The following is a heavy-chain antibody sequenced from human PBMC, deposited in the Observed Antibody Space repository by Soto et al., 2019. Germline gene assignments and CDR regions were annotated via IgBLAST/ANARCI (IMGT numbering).Heavy chain of an antibody. J-gene: IGHJ5*02. CDR1: GFNFSNHW. Sequence: GVSLRLSCAASGFNFSNHWMHWVRQRPAEGLVWVSRITSDGKSKAYAESVKGRFAISRDNAKNTLYLHMNGLTAEDTAVYYCARESGDWPLNWFDPWGQGTLVTVSS. CDR2: ITSDGKSK. V-gene: IGHV3-74*01. CDR3: ARESGDWPLNWFDP. D-gene: IGHD2-21*02.